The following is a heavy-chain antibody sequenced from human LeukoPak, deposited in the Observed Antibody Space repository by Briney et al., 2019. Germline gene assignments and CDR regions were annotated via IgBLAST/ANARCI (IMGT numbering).Heavy chain of an antibody. CDR2: IWYDGSNK. J-gene: IGHJ6*02. CDR1: GFTFSSYG. Sequence: GGSLRLSCAASGFTFSSYGMHWVRQAPGKGLEWVAVIWYDGSNKYYADSVKGRFTISRDNSKNTLYLQMNSLRAEDTAVYYCASQYQLGNYYYYGMDVWGQGTTVTVSS. V-gene: IGHV3-33*01. D-gene: IGHD2-2*01. CDR3: ASQYQLGNYYYYGMDV.